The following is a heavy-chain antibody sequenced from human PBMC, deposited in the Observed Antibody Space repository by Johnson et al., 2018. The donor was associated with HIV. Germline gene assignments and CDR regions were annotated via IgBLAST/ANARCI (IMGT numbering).Heavy chain of an antibody. CDR3: AKDLGNWDSPRSAFDM. CDR1: GFTFSSYG. V-gene: IGHV3-30*18. D-gene: IGHD1/OR15-1a*01. CDR2: ISYDGSDK. Sequence: VQLVESGGGVVRPGRSLRLSCAASGFTFSSYGMHWVRQAPGKGLEWVAVISYDGSDKYYADSVKGRFTISRDSSKNTLYLQMNSLKAEDTAVYYCAKDLGNWDSPRSAFDMWGQGTMVTVSS. J-gene: IGHJ3*02.